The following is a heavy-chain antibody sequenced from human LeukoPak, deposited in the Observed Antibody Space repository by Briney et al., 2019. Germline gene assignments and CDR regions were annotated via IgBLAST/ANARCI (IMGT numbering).Heavy chain of an antibody. J-gene: IGHJ4*02. CDR1: GFTFSSYW. D-gene: IGHD1-26*01. Sequence: AESLTLSCAASGFTFSSYWMHWVRQAPGKGLVWVSRINSDGSSTSYADSVKGRFTIARVNIRDKSYLQMDSLRVEDMAIYYCARDGLTLAEATTGWCLDYWGQGTLVTVSS. CDR3: ARDGLTLAEATTGWCLDY. CDR2: INSDGSST. V-gene: IGHV3-74*01.